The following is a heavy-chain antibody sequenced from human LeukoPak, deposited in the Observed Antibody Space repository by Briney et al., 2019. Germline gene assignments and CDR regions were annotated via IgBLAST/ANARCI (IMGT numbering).Heavy chain of an antibody. J-gene: IGHJ6*03. CDR1: GGSISSYY. V-gene: IGHV4-4*07. CDR3: ARDSIFGVVIVGYYMDV. D-gene: IGHD3-3*01. CDR2: VYTSGST. Sequence: RPSETLSLTCTVSGGSISSYYWSWIRQPAGKGLEWIGRVYTSGSTNYNPSLKSRVTISVDTSKNQFSLKLSSVTAADTAVYYCARDSIFGVVIVGYYMDVWGKGTTVTVSS.